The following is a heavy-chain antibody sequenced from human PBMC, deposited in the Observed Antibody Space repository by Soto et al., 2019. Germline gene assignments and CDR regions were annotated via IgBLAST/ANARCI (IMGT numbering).Heavy chain of an antibody. V-gene: IGHV3-30-3*01. D-gene: IGHD6-19*01. CDR1: GFTFSSYA. CDR2: ISYDGSNK. CDR3: LSGSFDY. Sequence: QVQLVESGGGVVQPGRSLRLSCAASGFTFSSYAMHWVRQAPGKGLEWVAVISYDGSNKYYADSVKGRFTISRDNSKNTLYLQMNSLRAEDTAVYYCLSGSFDYWGQGTLVTVSS. J-gene: IGHJ4*02.